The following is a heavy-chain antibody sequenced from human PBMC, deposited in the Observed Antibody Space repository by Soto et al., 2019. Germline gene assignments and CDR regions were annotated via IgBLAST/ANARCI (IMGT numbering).Heavy chain of an antibody. V-gene: IGHV3-48*02. CDR3: ARDAIQTYCSGGSCYSGPYGMDV. CDR2: ISSSSSTI. J-gene: IGHJ6*01. D-gene: IGHD2-15*01. Sequence: GGSLRLSCAASGFTFSSYSMNWVRQAPGKGLEWVSYISSSSSTIYYADSVKGRFTISRDNAKNSLYLQTNSLRDEDTAVYYCARDAIQTYCSGGSCYSGPYGMDVWGQGTKVTVSS. CDR1: GFTFSSYS.